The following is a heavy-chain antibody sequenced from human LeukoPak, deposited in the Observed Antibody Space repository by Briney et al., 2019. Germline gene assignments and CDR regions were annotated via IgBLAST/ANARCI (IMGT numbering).Heavy chain of an antibody. CDR1: GGSISSGDYY. Sequence: SETLSLTCTVSGGSISSGDYYWSWIRQPPGMGLEWIGYIYYSGSTYYNPSLKSRVTISVDTSKNQFSLKLSSVTAADTAVYYCARERPDYGDFDYWGQGTLVTVSS. CDR3: ARERPDYGDFDY. J-gene: IGHJ4*02. V-gene: IGHV4-30-4*08. D-gene: IGHD4-17*01. CDR2: IYYSGST.